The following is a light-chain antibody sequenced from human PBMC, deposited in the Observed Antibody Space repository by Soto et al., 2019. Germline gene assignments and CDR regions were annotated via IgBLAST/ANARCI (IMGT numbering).Light chain of an antibody. Sequence: EIVMTQSPATLSVSPGERATLSCRASQSVSSDLAWYQQRPGQAPSLLIYGASTRATGIPARFSGSGCGTDFALTISSLQSEDVAVYFCQQYNKWPPRFTFGPGTEVEIK. CDR3: QQYNKWPPRFT. CDR1: QSVSSD. J-gene: IGKJ3*01. CDR2: GAS. V-gene: IGKV3-15*01.